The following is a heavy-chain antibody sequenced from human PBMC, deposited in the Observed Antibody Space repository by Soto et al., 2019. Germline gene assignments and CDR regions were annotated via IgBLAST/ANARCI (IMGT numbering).Heavy chain of an antibody. J-gene: IGHJ5*02. CDR3: ARVPTPTYGDPDNNNWFDP. CDR2: ISAYNGNT. V-gene: IGHV1-18*04. Sequence: SVKVSCKTSGYTFTNYGINWVRQAPGQGLEWMGWISAYNGNTNYAQKLQGRVTMTTDTSTSTAYMELRSLRSDDTAVYYCARVPTPTYGDPDNNNWFDPWGQGTLVTVSS. D-gene: IGHD4-17*01. CDR1: GYTFTNYG.